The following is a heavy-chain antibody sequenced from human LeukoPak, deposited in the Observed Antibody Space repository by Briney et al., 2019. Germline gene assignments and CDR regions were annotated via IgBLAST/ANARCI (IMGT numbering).Heavy chain of an antibody. CDR3: AKAKYSSSSDLLDY. D-gene: IGHD6-6*01. V-gene: IGHV3-23*01. CDR2: ISGSGGST. Sequence: PGGSLRLSCAASGFTFSSYAMSWVRQAPGKGLEWVSTISGSGGSTYYADSVKGRFTISRDISKNTLFLQINSLRADDTAVYYCAKAKYSSSSDLLDYWGQGTLVTVSS. CDR1: GFTFSSYA. J-gene: IGHJ4*02.